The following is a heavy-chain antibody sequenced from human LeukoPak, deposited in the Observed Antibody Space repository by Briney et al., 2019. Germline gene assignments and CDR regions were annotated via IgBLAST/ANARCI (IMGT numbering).Heavy chain of an antibody. Sequence: ASVKVSCKASGYTFTSYAIHWLRQAPGQRLEWMGWINAGNGNTKYSQKFQGRVAITRYTSASTDYMELSSLRSEDTAIYYCARGRHATFFDLWGQGTLVTVSS. CDR2: INAGNGNT. V-gene: IGHV1-3*01. J-gene: IGHJ4*02. CDR1: GYTFTSYA. CDR3: ARGRHATFFDL. D-gene: IGHD2/OR15-2a*01.